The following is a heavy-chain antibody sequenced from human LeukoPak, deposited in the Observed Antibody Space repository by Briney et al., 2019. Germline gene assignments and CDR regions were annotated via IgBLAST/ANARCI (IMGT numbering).Heavy chain of an antibody. CDR1: GFSFSSYN. V-gene: IGHV3-48*02. CDR3: ARNRWFGEFLFDY. Sequence: GGSLRLSCAASGFSFSSYNMKWVRQAPGKGLEWVSYISSSSNTIYYADSVKGRFTISRDNANNSLYLQLNSLRDEDTAVYYCARNRWFGEFLFDYWGQGTRVTVSS. J-gene: IGHJ4*02. D-gene: IGHD3-10*01. CDR2: ISSSSNTI.